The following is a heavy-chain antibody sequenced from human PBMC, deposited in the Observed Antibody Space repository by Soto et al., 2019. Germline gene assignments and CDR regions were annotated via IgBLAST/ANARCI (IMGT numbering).Heavy chain of an antibody. Sequence: VQLVESGGGVVQPGRSLRLSCAASGFTFSDYAMHWVRQAPGKGLEWVAVVSHDGRNTHYADSVKGRFTISRDSSKNTVSLEMTSLGAEDTAVSYCAKGGRQWLVTSDFNCWGQGALVTVSS. CDR1: GFTFSDYA. J-gene: IGHJ4*02. CDR3: AKGGRQWLVTSDFNC. D-gene: IGHD6-19*01. V-gene: IGHV3-30*18. CDR2: VSHDGRNT.